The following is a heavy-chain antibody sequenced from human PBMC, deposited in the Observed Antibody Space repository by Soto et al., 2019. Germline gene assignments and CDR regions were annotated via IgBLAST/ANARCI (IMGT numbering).Heavy chain of an antibody. Sequence: PGGSLRLSCVASGFTFSDYVMTWVRQAPEKGLEWVSTISVGGGSAYYADSVKGRFAISRDNSKNTLYLQLNSLRAEDTAVYYCVKDRAQQLILGHWLDPWGQGTLVTVSS. J-gene: IGHJ5*02. CDR2: ISVGGGSA. D-gene: IGHD1-1*01. CDR1: GFTFSDYV. CDR3: VKDRAQQLILGHWLDP. V-gene: IGHV3-23*01.